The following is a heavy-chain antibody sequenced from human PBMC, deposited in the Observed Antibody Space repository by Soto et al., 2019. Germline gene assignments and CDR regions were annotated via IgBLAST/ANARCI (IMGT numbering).Heavy chain of an antibody. CDR3: AKRGAGHYFDY. D-gene: IGHD6-19*01. CDR2: ISGSGGST. Sequence: PGGSLRLSCASSGFTFSSYAMSWVRQAPGKGLEWVSVISGSGGSTYYADSVKGRFTISRDNSKNTLYLQMNILRAEDTAVYYCAKRGAGHYFDYWGQGTQVTVSS. V-gene: IGHV3-23*01. J-gene: IGHJ4*02. CDR1: GFTFSSYA.